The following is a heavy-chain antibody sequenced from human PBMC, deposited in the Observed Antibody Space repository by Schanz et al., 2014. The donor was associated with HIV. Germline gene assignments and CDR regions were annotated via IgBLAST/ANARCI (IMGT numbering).Heavy chain of an antibody. Sequence: EVQLVESGGGLVKPGGSLSLSCVASGFTFGDHYMTWIRQAPGKGLEWVGRIKSKTDGGTTDYAAPVKGRFTISRDDSKNTLYLQMNSLKTEDTAVYYCTTAPMPVAGYYGMDVWGQGTTVTVSS. CDR3: TTAPMPVAGYYGMDV. D-gene: IGHD6-19*01. V-gene: IGHV3-15*01. CDR1: GFTFGDHY. J-gene: IGHJ6*02. CDR2: IKSKTDGGTT.